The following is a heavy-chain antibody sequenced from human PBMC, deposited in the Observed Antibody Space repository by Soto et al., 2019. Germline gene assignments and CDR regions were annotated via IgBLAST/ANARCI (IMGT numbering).Heavy chain of an antibody. CDR1: GFTFSSYG. V-gene: IGHV3-30*18. CDR3: AKDSSDYYYDSSGSLFDY. D-gene: IGHD3-22*01. J-gene: IGHJ4*02. CDR2: ISYDGSNK. Sequence: PRGSLRLSCAASGFTFSSYGMHWVRQAPGKGLEWVAVISYDGSNKYYADSVKGRFTISRDNSKNTLYLQMNSLRAEDTAVYYCAKDSSDYYYDSSGSLFDYWGQGTLVTVSS.